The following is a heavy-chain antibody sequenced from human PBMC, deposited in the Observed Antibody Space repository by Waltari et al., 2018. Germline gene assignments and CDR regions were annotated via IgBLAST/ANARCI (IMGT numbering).Heavy chain of an antibody. D-gene: IGHD2-2*01. CDR3: TIGKPGIVVVPAANGY. J-gene: IGHJ4*02. CDR1: GFTFSNAW. Sequence: EVQLVESGGGLVKPGGSLRLSCAASGFTFSNAWMSWVRQAPGKGLEWVGRIKSKTDGGTTDYAAPVKGRFTISRDDSKNTLYLQMNSLKTEDTAVYYCTIGKPGIVVVPAANGYWGQGTLVTVSS. V-gene: IGHV3-15*01. CDR2: IKSKTDGGTT.